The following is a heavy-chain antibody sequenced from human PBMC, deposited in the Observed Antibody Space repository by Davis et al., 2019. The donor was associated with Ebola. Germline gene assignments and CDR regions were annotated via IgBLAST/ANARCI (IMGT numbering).Heavy chain of an antibody. CDR3: ARGLGYYGSGSLWFDP. Sequence: SVKVSCKASGGTFSSYAISWVRQAPGQGLEWMGRIIPILGIANYAQKLQGRVTMTRNTSISTAYMELSSLRSEDTAVYYCARGLGYYGSGSLWFDPWGQGTLVTVSS. J-gene: IGHJ5*02. V-gene: IGHV1-69*04. CDR2: IIPILGIA. D-gene: IGHD3-10*01. CDR1: GGTFSSYA.